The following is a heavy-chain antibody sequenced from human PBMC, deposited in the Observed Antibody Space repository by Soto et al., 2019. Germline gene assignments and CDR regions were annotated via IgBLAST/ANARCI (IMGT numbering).Heavy chain of an antibody. CDR2: ISGSGGGP. CDR1: GFTFSSYA. D-gene: IGHD3-3*01. CDR3: ENPAWSGYSAYDY. Sequence: GGSLRLSCAASGFTFSSYAMSWVRQAPGKGLEWVSAISGSGGGPYYADSVKGRFTRSRDNSNNTLYLQINRLRAEAAAVSYCENPAWSGYSAYDYWGQGTLVTVSS. V-gene: IGHV3-23*01. J-gene: IGHJ4*02.